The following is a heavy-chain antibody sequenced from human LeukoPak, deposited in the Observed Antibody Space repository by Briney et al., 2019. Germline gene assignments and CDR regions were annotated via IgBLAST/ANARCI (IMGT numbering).Heavy chain of an antibody. CDR2: ISSTSSYI. CDR1: GFTFSSYS. D-gene: IGHD4-17*01. CDR3: ASSPPTVTSPYFDY. J-gene: IGHJ4*02. Sequence: PGGSLRLSCAASGFTFSSYSMSWVRQAPGKGLEWVSSISSTSSYIYYADSVKGRFTISRDNAKNSLYLQMNSLRAEDTAVYYCASSPPTVTSPYFDYWGQGALVTVSS. V-gene: IGHV3-21*01.